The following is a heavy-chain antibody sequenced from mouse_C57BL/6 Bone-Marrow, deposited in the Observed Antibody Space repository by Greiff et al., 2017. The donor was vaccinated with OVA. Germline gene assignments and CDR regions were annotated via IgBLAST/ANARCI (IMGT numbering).Heavy chain of an antibody. CDR1: GYTFTSSW. CDR3: ARTIAY. CDR2: IYPSDSET. V-gene: IGHV1-61*01. Sequence: VQLKQPGAELVRPGSSVKLSCKASGYTFTSSWMAWVKQRPGQGLEWIGNIYPSDSETHYNQKFKDKATLTVDKSSSTAYMQLSSLTSEDSAVYYCARTIAYWGQGTLVTVSA. J-gene: IGHJ3*01.